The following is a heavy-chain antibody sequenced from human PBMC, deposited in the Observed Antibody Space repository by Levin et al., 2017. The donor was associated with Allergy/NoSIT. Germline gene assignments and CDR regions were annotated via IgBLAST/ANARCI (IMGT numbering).Heavy chain of an antibody. D-gene: IGHD5-18*01. CDR3: ARWVDTAIDY. CDR2: IYYSGST. V-gene: IGHV4-31*03. J-gene: IGHJ4*02. Sequence: SCTVSGGSISSGGYYWSWIRQHPGKGLEWIGYIYYSGSTYYNPSLKSRVTISVDTSKNQFSLKLSSVTAADTAVYYCARWVDTAIDYWGQGTLVTVSS. CDR1: GGSISSGGYY.